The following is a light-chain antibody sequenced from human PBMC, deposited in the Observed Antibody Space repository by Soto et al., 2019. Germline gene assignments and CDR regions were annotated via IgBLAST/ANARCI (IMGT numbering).Light chain of an antibody. Sequence: EIVMTQSPATLSVSPGERATLSCRASQSVSSNLAWYQQKPGQAPRLLIYGASTRATGIPARFSGSGSGTEFTLTLSSLQSEYFAVYYCQHYNNWPPYTFGQGTKLEIK. CDR2: GAS. CDR3: QHYNNWPPYT. CDR1: QSVSSN. J-gene: IGKJ2*01. V-gene: IGKV3-15*01.